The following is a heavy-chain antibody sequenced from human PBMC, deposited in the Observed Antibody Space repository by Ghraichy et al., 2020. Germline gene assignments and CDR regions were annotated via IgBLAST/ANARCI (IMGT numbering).Heavy chain of an antibody. Sequence: SETLSLTCAISGDSVSSKSAGWNWIRQSPSGGLEWLGRIYYMSKWYNGYAEFVRRRITINADTSKNQFSLQLNSVTPEDTAVYYCARVGEFYFDHWGQGTLVTVSS. V-gene: IGHV6-1*01. J-gene: IGHJ4*02. CDR2: IYYMSKWYN. CDR1: GDSVSSKSAG. CDR3: ARVGEFYFDH. D-gene: IGHD2-21*01.